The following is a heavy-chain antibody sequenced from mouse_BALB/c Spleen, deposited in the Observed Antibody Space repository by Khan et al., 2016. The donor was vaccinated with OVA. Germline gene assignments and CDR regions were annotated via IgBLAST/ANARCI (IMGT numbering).Heavy chain of an antibody. CDR1: GYSITSEYT. CDR2: ISYSGNT. D-gene: IGHD2-4*01. V-gene: IGHV3-2*02. Sequence: EVKLLESGPGLVKPSQSLSLTCTVTGYSITSEYTWNWIRQFPGNKLEWMGFISYSGNTRYNPSLKSRISITRDTSKNQFCLQLNSVTSEDTATYYCARKDYYDYDPFPYWGQGTLVTVSA. CDR3: ARKDYYDYDPFPY. J-gene: IGHJ3*01.